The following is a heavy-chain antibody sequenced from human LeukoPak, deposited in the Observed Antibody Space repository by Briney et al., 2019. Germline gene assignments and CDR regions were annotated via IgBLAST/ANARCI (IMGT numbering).Heavy chain of an antibody. J-gene: IGHJ6*04. CDR3: AELGITMIGGG. V-gene: IGHV3-48*03. Sequence: PGGSLRLSCAASGFTFSSYEMNSVRQAPGKGLEWVSYISSSGSTIYYADSVKGRFTISRDNAKNSLYLQMNSLRAEYTAVYYCAELGITMIGGGWGKGTTVTISS. D-gene: IGHD3-10*02. CDR2: ISSSGSTI. CDR1: GFTFSSYE.